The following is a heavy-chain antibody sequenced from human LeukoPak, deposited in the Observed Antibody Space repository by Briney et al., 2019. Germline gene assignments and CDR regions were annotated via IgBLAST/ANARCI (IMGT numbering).Heavy chain of an antibody. D-gene: IGHD3-3*01. CDR2: IYYSGST. V-gene: IGHV4-59*01. CDR1: GGSISSYY. CDR3: ARVLITIFGVVIIPDAFDI. Sequence: SETLSLTCTVSGGSISSYYWSWIRQPPGKGLEWIGYIYYSGSTNYNPSLKGRVTISVDTSKNQFPLKLSSVTAADTAVYYCARVLITIFGVVIIPDAFDIWGQGTMVTVSS. J-gene: IGHJ3*02.